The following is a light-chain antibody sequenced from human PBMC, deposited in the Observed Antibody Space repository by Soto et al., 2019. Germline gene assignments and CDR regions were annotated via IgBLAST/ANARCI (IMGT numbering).Light chain of an antibody. V-gene: IGKV3-15*01. CDR3: QQYAHWPPT. Sequence: ETMITQSPSTLSVSPGERATLSCRASQGVGTKLGWYQHKPGQGPRLLIHSASTRAIGIPARFSGGGSGTEFTLTITXLQSEDFATYFCQQYAHWPPTFGQGTKV. J-gene: IGKJ1*01. CDR1: QGVGTK. CDR2: SAS.